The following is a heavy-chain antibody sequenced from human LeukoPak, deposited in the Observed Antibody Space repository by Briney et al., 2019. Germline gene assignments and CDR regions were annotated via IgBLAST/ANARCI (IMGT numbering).Heavy chain of an antibody. J-gene: IGHJ6*02. CDR2: ISYDGSNK. CDR3: AKDRITMVRGVILYYYGMDV. Sequence: GGSLRLSCAASGFTVSSNYVSWVRQAPGKGLEWVAVISYDGSNKYYADSVKGRFTISRDNSKNTLYLQMNSLRAEDTAVYYCAKDRITMVRGVILYYYGMDVWGQGTTVTVSS. V-gene: IGHV3-30*18. D-gene: IGHD3-10*01. CDR1: GFTVSSNY.